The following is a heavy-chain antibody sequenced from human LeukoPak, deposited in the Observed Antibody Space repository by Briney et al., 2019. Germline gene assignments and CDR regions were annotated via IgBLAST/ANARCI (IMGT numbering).Heavy chain of an antibody. CDR1: GYTFTSYG. CDR3: ARIAAAADGGFDP. D-gene: IGHD6-13*01. CDR2: INPSGGST. Sequence: ASVKVSCKASGYTFTSYGITWVRQAPGQGLEWMGIINPSGGSTSYAQKFQGRVTMTRDTSTSTVYMELSSLRSEDTAVYYCARIAAAADGGFDPWGQGTLVTVSS. J-gene: IGHJ5*02. V-gene: IGHV1-46*01.